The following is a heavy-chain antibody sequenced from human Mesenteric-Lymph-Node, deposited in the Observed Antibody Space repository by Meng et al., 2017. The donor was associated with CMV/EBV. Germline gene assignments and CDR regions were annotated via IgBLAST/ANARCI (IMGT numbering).Heavy chain of an antibody. CDR3: ARDAIGQQLVNYYYYGMDV. CDR2: INPDSGDT. Sequence: ASVKVSCKASGYIFSGYYIHWVRQAPGQGLEWMGWINPDSGDTNYAQKFQGRVTVSRDTSIKTAYMELSSLRSDDTAVYYCARDAIGQQLVNYYYYGMDVWGQGTTVTVSS. J-gene: IGHJ6*02. V-gene: IGHV1-2*02. CDR1: GYIFSGYY. D-gene: IGHD6-13*01.